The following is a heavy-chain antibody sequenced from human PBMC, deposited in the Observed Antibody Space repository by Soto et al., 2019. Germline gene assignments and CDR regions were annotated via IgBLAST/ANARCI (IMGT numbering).Heavy chain of an antibody. V-gene: IGHV3-30-3*01. CDR3: ARERAIAATGIFYY. CDR1: GFTFSNFA. D-gene: IGHD6-13*01. Sequence: QVRLVESGGGVVQPGGPLRLSCAASGFTFSNFAMHWVRQAPGKGLEWVAVTSYDGNNKDYADSVKGRFTISRDNSKNTLFLQVNSLRPEDTAVYYCARERAIAATGIFYYWGQGTLVTVSS. J-gene: IGHJ4*02. CDR2: TSYDGNNK.